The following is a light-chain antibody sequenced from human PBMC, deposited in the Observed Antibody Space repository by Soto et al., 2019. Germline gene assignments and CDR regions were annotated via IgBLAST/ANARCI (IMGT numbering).Light chain of an antibody. CDR1: QSVSSSY. Sequence: EIVLTQSPCTLSLSPGERATLSCRASQSVSSSYLVWYQQKPGQAPRLLIYGASSRATGIPDRFSGSGSGTDFSLTISSLEPEDFALYYGQEYGSSLLTFGHGTKVDIK. CDR2: GAS. CDR3: QEYGSSLLT. J-gene: IGKJ3*01. V-gene: IGKV3-20*01.